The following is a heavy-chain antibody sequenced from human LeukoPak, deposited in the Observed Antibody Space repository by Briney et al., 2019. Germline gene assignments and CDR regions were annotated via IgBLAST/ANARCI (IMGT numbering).Heavy chain of an antibody. Sequence: ASVKVSCKASGYTFTSYYMHWVRQAPGQGLEWMGIINPSGGSTSYAQKFQGRVTITADKSTSTAYMELSSLRSEDTAVYYCARDKAGGGDGTWGYWGQGTLVTVSS. V-gene: IGHV1-46*01. CDR2: INPSGGST. CDR1: GYTFTSYY. J-gene: IGHJ4*02. D-gene: IGHD2-21*02. CDR3: ARDKAGGGDGTWGY.